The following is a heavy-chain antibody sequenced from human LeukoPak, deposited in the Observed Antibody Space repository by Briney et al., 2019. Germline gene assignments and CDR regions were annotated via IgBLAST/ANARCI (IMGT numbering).Heavy chain of an antibody. Sequence: SETLSLTCTVSGGSISSRSYHWGWIRQPPGKGLEWIGSIFYSGTTYYNPSLKSRVTISVDTSKNQFSLRLSSVTAADTAVYYCASENCSGTSCSSFDYWGQGTLVTVSS. V-gene: IGHV4-39*01. CDR2: IFYSGTT. J-gene: IGHJ4*02. CDR1: GGSISSRSYH. D-gene: IGHD2-2*01. CDR3: ASENCSGTSCSSFDY.